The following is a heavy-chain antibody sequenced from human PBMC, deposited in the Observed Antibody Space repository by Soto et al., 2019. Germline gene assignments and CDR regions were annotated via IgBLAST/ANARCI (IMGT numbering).Heavy chain of an antibody. CDR2: SRSKANNYAT. CDR1: GFSFSDSA. Sequence: HPGGSLRLSCAASGFSFSDSAMHWVRQASGKGLEWVGRSRSKANNYATAYIASVKGRFTISRDDSKNTAYLQMNSLKTEDTAVYYCTTLPTYCHGGSCHVAWGPGTLVTVSS. D-gene: IGHD2-15*01. V-gene: IGHV3-73*01. J-gene: IGHJ4*02. CDR3: TTLPTYCHGGSCHVA.